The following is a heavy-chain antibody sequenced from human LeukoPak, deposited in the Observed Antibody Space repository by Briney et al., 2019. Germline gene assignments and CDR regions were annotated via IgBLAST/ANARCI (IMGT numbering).Heavy chain of an antibody. CDR3: ARHPDCSSTSCYVDV. V-gene: IGHV5-51*01. J-gene: IGHJ6*02. D-gene: IGHD2-2*01. CDR2: IYPGDSDT. CDR1: GYSFTSYW. Sequence: GESLKISCKGSGYSFTSYWIGWVRQMPGKGLEWMGIIYPGDSDTRYSPSFQGQVTISADKSISTAYLQWSSLKASDTAMYYCARHPDCSSTSCYVDVWGQGTTVTVSS.